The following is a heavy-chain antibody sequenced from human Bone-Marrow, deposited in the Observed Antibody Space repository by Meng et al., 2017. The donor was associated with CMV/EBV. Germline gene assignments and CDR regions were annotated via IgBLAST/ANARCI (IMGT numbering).Heavy chain of an antibody. D-gene: IGHD4-23*01. V-gene: IGHV4-30-4*08. CDR1: GGSISSGDYY. CDR2: IYYSGST. J-gene: IGHJ6*02. Sequence: LRLSCTVSGGSISSGDYYWSWIRQPPGKGLEWIGYIYYSGSTYYNPTLKSRVTISVDTSKTQFPLKLSTVTAADTAVYYCARLRWPNYGMDVWGQGTTVTVSS. CDR3: ARLRWPNYGMDV.